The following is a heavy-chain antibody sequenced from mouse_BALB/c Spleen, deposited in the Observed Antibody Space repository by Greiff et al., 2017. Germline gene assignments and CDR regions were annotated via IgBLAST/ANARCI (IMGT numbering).Heavy chain of an antibody. J-gene: IGHJ4*01. CDR2: ISSGGST. CDR1: GFTFSSYA. V-gene: IGHV5-6-5*01. Sequence: EVKLVESGGGLVKPGGSLKLSCAASGFTFSSYAMSWVRQTPEKRLEWVASISSGGSTYYPDSVKGRFTISRDNARNILYLQMSSLRSEDTAMYYCARLYGNYVGAMDYWGQGTSVTVSS. D-gene: IGHD2-1*01. CDR3: ARLYGNYVGAMDY.